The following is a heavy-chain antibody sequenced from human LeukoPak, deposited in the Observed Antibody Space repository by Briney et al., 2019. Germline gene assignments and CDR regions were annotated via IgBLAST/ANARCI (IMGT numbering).Heavy chain of an antibody. Sequence: SETLSLTCTVSGGSISSGNYYWSWIRQPAGKGLEWIGRIYTSGSTKYNPSLKSRVTMSVDTSKNQITLKLSSVTAADTAVYYCARGDFWSGYYSDNWGQGTLVTVSS. V-gene: IGHV4-61*02. CDR3: ARGDFWSGYYSDN. CDR1: GGSISSGNYY. CDR2: IYTSGST. D-gene: IGHD3-3*01. J-gene: IGHJ4*02.